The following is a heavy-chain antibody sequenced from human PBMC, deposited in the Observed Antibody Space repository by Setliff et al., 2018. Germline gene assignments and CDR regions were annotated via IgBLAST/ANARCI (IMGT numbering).Heavy chain of an antibody. J-gene: IGHJ4*02. Sequence: ASVKVSCKATGYTLSRHYMHWVRQAPGQGLEWMGIINPGGGSASIVEKFQGRVTMTRDTSTSTIYLELTSLRSDDTAVYYCARAGVAAAGKKGVFEHWGQGTLVTVSS. CDR3: ARAGVAAAGKKGVFEH. CDR2: INPGGGSA. V-gene: IGHV1-46*01. D-gene: IGHD6-13*01. CDR1: GYTLSRHY.